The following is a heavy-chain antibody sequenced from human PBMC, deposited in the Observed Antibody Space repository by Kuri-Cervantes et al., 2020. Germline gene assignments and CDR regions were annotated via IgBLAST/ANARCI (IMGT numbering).Heavy chain of an antibody. D-gene: IGHD3-10*01. J-gene: IGHJ4*02. Sequence: GSLRLSCAVYGGSFSGYYWSWIRQPPGKGLEWIGEINHSGSTNYNPSLKSRVTISVDTSKNQFSLKLRSVTAADTAVYYCARGQWAGITMVREVIVRGYYFDYWGQGTLVTVSS. CDR1: GGSFSGYY. CDR3: ARGQWAGITMVREVIVRGYYFDY. CDR2: INHSGST. V-gene: IGHV4-34*01.